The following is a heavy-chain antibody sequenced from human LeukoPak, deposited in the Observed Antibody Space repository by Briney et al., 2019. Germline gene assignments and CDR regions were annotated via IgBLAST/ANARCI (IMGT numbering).Heavy chain of an antibody. CDR2: INHSGST. Sequence: SETLSLTCADYGGSFSGYYWSWIRQPPGKGLEWIGEINHSGSTNYNPSLKSRVTISVDTSKNQFSLKLSSVTAADTAVYYCARGKAGGFDYWGQGTLVTVSS. V-gene: IGHV4-34*01. CDR1: GGSFSGYY. D-gene: IGHD6-19*01. CDR3: ARGKAGGFDY. J-gene: IGHJ4*02.